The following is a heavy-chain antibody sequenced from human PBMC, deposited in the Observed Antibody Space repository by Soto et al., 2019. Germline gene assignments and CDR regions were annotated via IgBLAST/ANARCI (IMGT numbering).Heavy chain of an antibody. Sequence: GGSLRLSCAASGFTFSSYAMHWVRQAPGKGLEWVAVISYDGSNKYYADSVKGRFTISRGNSKNTLYLQMNSLRAEDTAVYYCAQAMYSSSRQTYYYYGMDVWGQGTTVTVSS. CDR1: GFTFSSYA. V-gene: IGHV3-30-3*01. J-gene: IGHJ6*02. D-gene: IGHD6-6*01. CDR2: ISYDGSNK. CDR3: AQAMYSSSRQTYYYYGMDV.